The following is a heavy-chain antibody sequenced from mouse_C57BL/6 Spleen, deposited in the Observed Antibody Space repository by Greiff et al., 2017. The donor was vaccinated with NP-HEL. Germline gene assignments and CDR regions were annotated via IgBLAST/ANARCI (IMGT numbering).Heavy chain of an antibody. CDR3: ARVYYDYGVYYAMDY. CDR1: GYTFTSYG. J-gene: IGHJ4*01. CDR2: IYPRSGNT. D-gene: IGHD2-4*01. Sequence: QVQLKESGAELARPGASVKLSCKASGYTFTSYGISWVKQRTGQGLEWIGEIYPRSGNTYYNEKFKGKATLTADKSSSTAYMELRSLTSEDSAVYFCARVYYDYGVYYAMDYWGQGTSVTVSS. V-gene: IGHV1-81*01.